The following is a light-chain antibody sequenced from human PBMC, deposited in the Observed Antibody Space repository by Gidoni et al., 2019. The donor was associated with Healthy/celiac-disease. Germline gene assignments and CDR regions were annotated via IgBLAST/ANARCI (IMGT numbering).Light chain of an antibody. CDR3: SSYTSSSIVV. J-gene: IGLJ2*01. Sequence: QYALTQPAPVSGSPGQSITIPCNGTSSDVGGYHYVSWYQQHPGKAPTLRIYDDSNRPSGVSNRFSGAKSGNTASLTISGLQAEDEADYYCSSYTSSSIVVFGGGTKLTVL. CDR1: SSDVGGYHY. V-gene: IGLV2-14*03. CDR2: DDS.